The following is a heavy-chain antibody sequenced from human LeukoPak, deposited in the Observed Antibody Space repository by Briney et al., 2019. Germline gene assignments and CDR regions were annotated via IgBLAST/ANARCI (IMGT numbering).Heavy chain of an antibody. J-gene: IGHJ4*02. Sequence: GGSLRLSWAASGFTFSSYGMHWVRQAPGKGLEWVAFIRYDGSNKYYADSVKGRFTISRDNSKNTLYLQMNSLRAEDTAVYYCTGSSNFYDFWSGRYFDYWGQGTLVTVSS. CDR3: TGSSNFYDFWSGRYFDY. D-gene: IGHD3-3*01. CDR2: IRYDGSNK. V-gene: IGHV3-30*02. CDR1: GFTFSSYG.